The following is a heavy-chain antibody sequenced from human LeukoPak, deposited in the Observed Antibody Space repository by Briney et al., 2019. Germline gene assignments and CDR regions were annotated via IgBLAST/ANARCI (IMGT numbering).Heavy chain of an antibody. V-gene: IGHV3-53*01. J-gene: IGHJ4*02. CDR1: GFTVSSNY. CDR2: IYSGGST. Sequence: GGSLRLSCAASGFTVSSNYMSWVRQAPGKGLEWVSVIYSGGSTYYADSVKGRFTISRHNSKNTLHLQMNSLRAEDTAVYYCAKGGPYSSSPVDYWGQGTLVTVSS. D-gene: IGHD6-6*01. CDR3: AKGGPYSSSPVDY.